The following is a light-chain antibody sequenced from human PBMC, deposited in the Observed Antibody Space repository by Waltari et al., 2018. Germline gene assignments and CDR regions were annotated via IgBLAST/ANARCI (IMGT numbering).Light chain of an antibody. J-gene: IGKJ1*01. CDR1: QSISRR. CDR2: EAS. CDR3: QQLNNFPRT. V-gene: IGKV1-5*03. Sequence: IQMTQSPSTLSAPIGDRVIINCRASQSISRRLAWYRQRPGEAPKLLIYEASTLESGVPSRFSGSGSGTEFTLTISSLEPDDFATYYCQQLNNFPRTFGQGTKVEIK.